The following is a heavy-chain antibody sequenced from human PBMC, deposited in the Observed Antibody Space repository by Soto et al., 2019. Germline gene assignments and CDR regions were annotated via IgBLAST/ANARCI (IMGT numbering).Heavy chain of an antibody. Sequence: SETLSLTCTVSGGSISSSSYYWGWIRQPPGKGLEWIGSIYYSGSTYYNPSLKSRVTISVDTSKNQFSLKLSSVTAADTAVYYCAGDRIAVAGWGETGNYWGQGTLVTVSS. CDR1: GGSISSSSYY. V-gene: IGHV4-39*02. D-gene: IGHD6-19*01. CDR3: AGDRIAVAGWGETGNY. J-gene: IGHJ4*02. CDR2: IYYSGST.